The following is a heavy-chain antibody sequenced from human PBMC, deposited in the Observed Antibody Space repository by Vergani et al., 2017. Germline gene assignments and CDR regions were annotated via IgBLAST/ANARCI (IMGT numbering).Heavy chain of an antibody. V-gene: IGHV1-3*01. Sequence: QVQLVQSGAEVKKPGASVKVCCKASGYTFTSYAMHWVRQAPGQRLEWMGWINAGNGNTKYSQKFQGRVTITRDTSASTAYMELSSLRSEDTAVYYCAREGFYDYVWGSYRLRGGYYFDYWGQGTMVTVSS. D-gene: IGHD3-16*02. CDR2: INAGNGNT. CDR1: GYTFTSYA. J-gene: IGHJ4*02. CDR3: AREGFYDYVWGSYRLRGGYYFDY.